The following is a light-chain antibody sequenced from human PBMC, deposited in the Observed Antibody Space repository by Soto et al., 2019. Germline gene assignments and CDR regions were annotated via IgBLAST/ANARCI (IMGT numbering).Light chain of an antibody. CDR3: AAWDDSLNGPL. J-gene: IGLJ2*01. V-gene: IGLV1-44*01. Sequence: QSVLTQPPSASGTPGQRVTISCSGSSSNIGSNTVNWYQQLPGTAPKLLIYSNNQRPSGVPDRFSGSKSGTSASLAISGLQSEDEAAYYCAAWDDSLNGPLFGGGTQLTVL. CDR1: SSNIGSNT. CDR2: SNN.